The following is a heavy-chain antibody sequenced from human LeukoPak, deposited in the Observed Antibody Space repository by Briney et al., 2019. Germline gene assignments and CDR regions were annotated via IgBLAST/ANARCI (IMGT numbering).Heavy chain of an antibody. Sequence: GSLRLSCAASGFTFSSYAMSWVRQAPGKGLEWIGTLYYSGKTYYNPSLKSRVTISIDTSKNQFSLKLTSATAADTAVYYCARDHSSASYTYYYYYMDVWGKGTTVTVSS. CDR1: GFTFSSYA. V-gene: IGHV4-39*07. CDR2: LYYSGKT. CDR3: ARDHSSASYTYYYYYMDV. J-gene: IGHJ6*03. D-gene: IGHD1-26*01.